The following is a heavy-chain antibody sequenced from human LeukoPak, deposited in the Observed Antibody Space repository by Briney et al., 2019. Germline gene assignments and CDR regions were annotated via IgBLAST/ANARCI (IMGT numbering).Heavy chain of an antibody. CDR1: GFTFSSYS. CDR3: ARGKAALMDV. J-gene: IGHJ6*03. Sequence: PGGSLRLSCAASGFTFSSYSMNWVRQAPGKGLEWVANIKEDGSEKYYVDSVRGRFTISRDNAKNSLYLQMNSLGGDDTALYYCARGKAALMDVWGKGTTVTVSS. CDR2: IKEDGSEK. D-gene: IGHD6-6*01. V-gene: IGHV3-7*04.